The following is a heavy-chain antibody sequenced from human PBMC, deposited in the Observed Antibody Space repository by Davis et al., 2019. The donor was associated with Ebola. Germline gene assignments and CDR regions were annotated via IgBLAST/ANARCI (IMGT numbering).Heavy chain of an antibody. CDR2: INPNSGGT. Sequence: AASVKVSCKTSGYTFTNYGITWVRQAPGQGLEWMGRINPNSGGTNYAQKFQGRVTMTRDTSISTAYMELSRLRSDDTAVYYCAKDETGWTRFDFWGQGTLVTVSS. V-gene: IGHV1-2*06. D-gene: IGHD1-1*01. CDR3: AKDETGWTRFDF. J-gene: IGHJ4*02. CDR1: GYTFTNYG.